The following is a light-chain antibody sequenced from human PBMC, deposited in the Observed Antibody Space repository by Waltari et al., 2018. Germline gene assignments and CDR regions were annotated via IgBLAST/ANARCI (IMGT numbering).Light chain of an antibody. CDR3: QCYDTTLDGWV. CDR1: RSKIGAGYE. V-gene: IGLV1-40*01. CDR2: GNN. Sequence: QSVLTQPPSVSGAPGQRVTISCTGTRSKIGAGYEIPWYHQFPGTAPKLLIYGNNYRPSGVPDRFSGSKSGTSGSLAITGLQAEDEADYYCQCYDTTLDGWVFGGGTRLTVL. J-gene: IGLJ3*02.